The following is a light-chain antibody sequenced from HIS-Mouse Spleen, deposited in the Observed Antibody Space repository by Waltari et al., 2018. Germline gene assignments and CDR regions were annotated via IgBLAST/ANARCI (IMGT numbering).Light chain of an antibody. CDR3: QVWDSSSDHVV. V-gene: IGLV3-21*03. CDR2: DDS. CDR1: NLGSKS. Sequence: SYVLTQPPSVSVAPGKTARITCGGNNLGSKSVHWYQQKPGQDPVLVVYDDSDRPSGIPERFSGSNSGNTATLTISRVEAGDEADYYCQVWDSSSDHVVFGGGTKLTVL. J-gene: IGLJ2*01.